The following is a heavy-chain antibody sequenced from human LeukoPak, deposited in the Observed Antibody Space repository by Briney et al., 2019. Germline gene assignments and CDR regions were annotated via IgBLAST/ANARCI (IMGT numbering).Heavy chain of an antibody. Sequence: SGTLSPTCAVSGGSISSRNWWSWVRQPPGKGLERIGEVYYSGSTNYNPSLKSRLTMSLDKSKNQFSLSLSSVTAADTAIYYCAGSIYYFDYWGQGTLVTVSS. CDR3: AGSIYYFDY. J-gene: IGHJ4*02. CDR1: GGSISSRNW. D-gene: IGHD2-21*01. V-gene: IGHV4-4*02. CDR2: VYYSGST.